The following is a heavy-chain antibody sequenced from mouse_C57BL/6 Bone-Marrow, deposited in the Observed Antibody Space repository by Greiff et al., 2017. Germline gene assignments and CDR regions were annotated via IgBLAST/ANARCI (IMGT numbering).Heavy chain of an antibody. CDR3: VRQGGYDSYFDY. CDR2: IRSKSNNYAT. Sequence: EVKLVESGGGLVQPKGSLKLSCAASGFSFNTYAMNWVRQAPGKGLEWVARIRSKSNNYATYYADSVKDRFTISRDDSESMLYLQMNNLKTEDTAMYYCVRQGGYDSYFDYWGQGTTLTVSS. CDR1: GFSFNTYA. V-gene: IGHV10-1*01. J-gene: IGHJ2*01. D-gene: IGHD2-4*01.